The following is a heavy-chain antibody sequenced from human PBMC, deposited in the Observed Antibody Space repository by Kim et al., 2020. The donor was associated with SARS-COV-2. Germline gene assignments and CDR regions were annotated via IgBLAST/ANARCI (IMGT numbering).Heavy chain of an antibody. D-gene: IGHD3-3*01. CDR2: IYYSGST. CDR1: GGSISSGGYY. V-gene: IGHV4-31*03. J-gene: IGHJ4*02. Sequence: SETLSLTCTVSGGSISSGGYYWSWNRQHPGKGLEWIGYIYYSGSTYYNPSLKSRVTISVDTSKNQFSLKLSSVTAADTAVYYCARAETIFGVVIGCFDYWGQGTLVTVSS. CDR3: ARAETIFGVVIGCFDY.